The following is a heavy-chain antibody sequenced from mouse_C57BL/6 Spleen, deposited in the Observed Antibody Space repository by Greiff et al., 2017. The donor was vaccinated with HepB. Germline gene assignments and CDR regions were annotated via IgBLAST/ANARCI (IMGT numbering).Heavy chain of an antibody. CDR3: ARYDYDGYFDV. D-gene: IGHD2-4*01. Sequence: VQLQQSGAELVKPGASVKLSCKASGYTFTSYWMQWVKQRPGQGLEWIGEIDPSDSYTNYNQKFKGKATLTVDTSSSTAYMQLRSLTSEDSAVYYCARYDYDGYFDVWGTGTTVTVSS. J-gene: IGHJ1*03. CDR1: GYTFTSYW. CDR2: IDPSDSYT. V-gene: IGHV1-50*01.